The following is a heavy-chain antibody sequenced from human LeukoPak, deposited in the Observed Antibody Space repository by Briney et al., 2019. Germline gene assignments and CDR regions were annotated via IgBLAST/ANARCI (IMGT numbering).Heavy chain of an antibody. CDR2: IYTSGST. D-gene: IGHD6-13*01. CDR3: AGTPAAGTGWWFDP. V-gene: IGHV4-4*07. Sequence: SETLSLTCTVSGGFISSYYWSWIRQPAGKGLEWIGRIYTSGSTNYNPSLKSRVTISVDTSKNQFSLKLSSVTAADTAVYYCAGTPAAGTGWWFDPWGQGTLVTVSS. CDR1: GGFISSYY. J-gene: IGHJ5*02.